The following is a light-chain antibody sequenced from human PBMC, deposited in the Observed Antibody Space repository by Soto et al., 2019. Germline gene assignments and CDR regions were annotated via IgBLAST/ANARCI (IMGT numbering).Light chain of an antibody. V-gene: IGKV1-5*03. CDR1: QSISNW. CDR2: EAS. CDR3: QQYSNYPYT. J-gene: IGKJ2*01. Sequence: DIQMTQSPSTLSASVGDRVTITCRASQSISNWLAWYQQKPGKAPKFLIYEASSLESEVPSRFSGSGSGTEFTLTISSLQSDDFATYYCQQYSNYPYTFGQGIKLEI.